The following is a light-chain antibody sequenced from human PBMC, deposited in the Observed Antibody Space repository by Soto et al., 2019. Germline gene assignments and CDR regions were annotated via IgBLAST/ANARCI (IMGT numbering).Light chain of an antibody. CDR3: SSHTRSYHYV. V-gene: IGLV2-14*01. J-gene: IGLJ1*01. CDR1: SSDVGGNH. Sequence: QSALTQPASVSGSPGQSITISCTGTSSDVGGNHVSWYQQHPGKAPRLIIYDVINRPSGISNRFSGSKSDNTASLTISGLQADDEADYYCSSHTRSYHYVFGTGTKATVL. CDR2: DVI.